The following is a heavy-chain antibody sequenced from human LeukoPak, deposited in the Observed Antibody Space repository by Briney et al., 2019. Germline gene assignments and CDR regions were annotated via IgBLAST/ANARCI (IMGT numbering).Heavy chain of an antibody. CDR2: IYSGGST. V-gene: IGHV3-53*01. D-gene: IGHD3-10*01. CDR3: AKLYGSGRPFDY. Sequence: PGGSLRLSCAASGFIVSYSYMSWVRQAPGKGLEWVSLIYSGGSTYYADSVKGRFTISRDNSKNTLYLQMNSLRAEDTAVYYCAKLYGSGRPFDYWGQGTLVTVSS. CDR1: GFIVSYSY. J-gene: IGHJ4*02.